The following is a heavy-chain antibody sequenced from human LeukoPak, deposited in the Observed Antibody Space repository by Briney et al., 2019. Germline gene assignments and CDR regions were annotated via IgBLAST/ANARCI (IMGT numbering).Heavy chain of an antibody. CDR3: ARSDELVGATPKALDY. J-gene: IGHJ4*02. D-gene: IGHD1-26*01. CDR2: IWYDGSNK. V-gene: IGHV3-33*01. Sequence: GGSLRLSCAASGFTFSSYGMHWVRQAPGKGLEWVAVIWYDGSNKYYADSVKGRFTISRDNSKNTLYLQMNSLRAEDTAVYYCARSDELVGATPKALDYWGQGTLVTVSS. CDR1: GFTFSSYG.